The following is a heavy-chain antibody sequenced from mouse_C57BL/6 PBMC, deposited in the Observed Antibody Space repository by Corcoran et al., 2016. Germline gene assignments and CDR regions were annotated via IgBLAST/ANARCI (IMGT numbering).Heavy chain of an antibody. CDR3: ARDPEVAPLDY. D-gene: IGHD1-1*01. Sequence: QIQLVQSGPELKKPGETVKSSCKASGYTFTTYGMSWVKQAPGKGLKWMGWINTYSGVPTYADDFKGRFAFSLETSASTAYLQINNLKNEDTATYFCARDPEVAPLDYWGQGTTLTVSS. V-gene: IGHV9-3*01. J-gene: IGHJ2*01. CDR1: GYTFTTYG. CDR2: INTYSGVP.